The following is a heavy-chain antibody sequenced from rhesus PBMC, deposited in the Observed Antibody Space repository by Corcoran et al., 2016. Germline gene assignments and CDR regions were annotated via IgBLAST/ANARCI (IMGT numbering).Heavy chain of an antibody. CDR1: GFSLSTSGMG. CDR3: ARTGNWRYYFDY. Sequence: QVTLKESGPALVKPTQTLTLTCTFSGFSLSTSGMGVGWIRQPPRKTLEWLAHLYWNDDKYYRTSLKISLPISKDPSQNQVVLPMTNMDPVDTATYYCARTGNWRYYFDYGGQGVLVTVSS. V-gene: IGHV2-1*01. J-gene: IGHJ4*01. CDR2: LYWNDDK. D-gene: IGHD1-26*01.